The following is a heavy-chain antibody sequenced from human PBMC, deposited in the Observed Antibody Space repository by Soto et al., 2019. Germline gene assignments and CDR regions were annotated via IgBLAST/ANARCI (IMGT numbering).Heavy chain of an antibody. Sequence: ASVKVSCKASGYTFTGYYMHWVRQAPGQGLEWMGWINPNSGGTNYAQKFQGWVTMTRDTSISTAYMELGRLRSDDTAVYYCARDTRKQWLVSHHYYYGIDVRGQGTTVTGSS. D-gene: IGHD6-19*01. V-gene: IGHV1-2*04. CDR1: GYTFTGYY. J-gene: IGHJ6*02. CDR3: ARDTRKQWLVSHHYYYGIDV. CDR2: INPNSGGT.